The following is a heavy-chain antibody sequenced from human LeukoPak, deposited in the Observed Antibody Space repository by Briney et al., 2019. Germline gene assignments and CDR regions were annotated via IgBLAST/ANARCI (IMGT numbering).Heavy chain of an antibody. CDR1: GGTFSSYA. CDR2: IIPIFGTA. J-gene: IGHJ4*02. D-gene: IGHD6-13*01. V-gene: IGHV1-69*13. Sequence: ASVKVSCKASGGTFSSYAISWVRQAPGQGLEWMGGIIPIFGTANYAQKFQGRVTITADESTSTAYMELSSLRSEDTAVYYCASSSSSVDSSWYKAPSDYWGQGTLATVSS. CDR3: ASSSSSVDSSWYKAPSDY.